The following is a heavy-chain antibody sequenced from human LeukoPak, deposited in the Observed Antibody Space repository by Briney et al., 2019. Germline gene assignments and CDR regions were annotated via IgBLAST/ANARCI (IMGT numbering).Heavy chain of an antibody. Sequence: GGSLRLSCAASGFTISSYWMNWVRQAPGKGPEWVANIKQDGSEKYYGDSVKGRFTISRDNAKNSVYLQMNSLRAEDTAVYYCTRRGLWGQGTLVTVSS. J-gene: IGHJ4*02. CDR1: GFTISSYW. V-gene: IGHV3-7*01. CDR3: TRRGL. CDR2: IKQDGSEK. D-gene: IGHD3-10*01.